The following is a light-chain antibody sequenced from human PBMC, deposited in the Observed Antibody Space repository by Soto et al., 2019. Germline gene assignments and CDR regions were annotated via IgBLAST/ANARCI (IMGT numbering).Light chain of an antibody. CDR3: QQSDTTPYT. J-gene: IGKJ2*01. Sequence: DIRMTQSPSSLSASVGDRVTITCRPSQSISSHLNWFQQKPGEAPTLLIYAASYLQSGVPSRFSGSGSGTDFTLTISSLQPEDFATYYCQQSDTTPYTFGQGTKVDIK. V-gene: IGKV1-39*01. CDR2: AAS. CDR1: QSISSH.